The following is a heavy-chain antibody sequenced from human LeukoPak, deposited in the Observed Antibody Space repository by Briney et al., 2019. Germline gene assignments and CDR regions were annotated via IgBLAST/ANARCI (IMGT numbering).Heavy chain of an antibody. Sequence: SETLSLTCTVSGGSISSSSYYWGWIRQPPGKGLEWIGSIYYSGSTYYNPSLKSRVTISVDTSKNQFSPKLSSVTAADTAVYYCARDGGTYYYDSSGYYFDAFDIWGQGTMVTVSS. CDR2: IYYSGST. CDR1: GGSISSSSYY. V-gene: IGHV4-39*07. J-gene: IGHJ3*02. CDR3: ARDGGTYYYDSSGYYFDAFDI. D-gene: IGHD3-22*01.